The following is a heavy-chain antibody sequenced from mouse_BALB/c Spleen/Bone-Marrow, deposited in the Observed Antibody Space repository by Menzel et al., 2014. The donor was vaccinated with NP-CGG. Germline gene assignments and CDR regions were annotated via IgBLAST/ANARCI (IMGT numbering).Heavy chain of an antibody. D-gene: IGHD2-1*01. V-gene: IGHV14-3*02. CDR2: IDPANGNT. J-gene: IGHJ4*01. CDR1: GFNIKDTY. CDR3: ARLGNYGPSYAMDY. Sequence: EVQLHQSGAELVKPGASVKLSCTASGFNIKDTYMHWVMQRPEQGLEWIGRIDPANGNTKYDPKFQGKATITADTSSNTAYLQLSSLTSEDTAVYYCARLGNYGPSYAMDYWGQGASVTVSS.